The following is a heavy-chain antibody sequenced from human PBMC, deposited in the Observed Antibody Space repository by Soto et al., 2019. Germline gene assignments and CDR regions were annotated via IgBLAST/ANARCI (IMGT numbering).Heavy chain of an antibody. CDR2: IRISSSDR. J-gene: IGHJ4*01. CDR1: VFTLRTYS. CDR3: VRGMNPLF. Sequence: WGSLLVSCASSVFTLRTYSMNWVRQAPGKGLEWVSSIRISSSDRYYADSVRGRFTISRDNAKNALYLQMNSLRADDTAVYFCVRGMNPLFGGQGTMVTVSS. V-gene: IGHV3-21*06.